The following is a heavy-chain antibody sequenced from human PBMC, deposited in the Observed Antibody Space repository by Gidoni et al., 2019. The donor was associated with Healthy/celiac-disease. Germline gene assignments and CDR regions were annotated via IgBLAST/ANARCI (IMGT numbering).Heavy chain of an antibody. CDR2: INAGNGNT. CDR1: GYTFTSYA. V-gene: IGHV1-3*01. Sequence: QVQLVQSGAEVKKPGASVKVSCKASGYTFTSYAMHWVRQAPGQRLEWMGWINAGNGNTKYSQKFQGRVTITRDTSASTAYMELSSLRSEDTAVYYCARGPDDDFWSGYAIDPWFDPWGQGTLVTVSS. D-gene: IGHD3-3*01. CDR3: ARGPDDDFWSGYAIDPWFDP. J-gene: IGHJ5*02.